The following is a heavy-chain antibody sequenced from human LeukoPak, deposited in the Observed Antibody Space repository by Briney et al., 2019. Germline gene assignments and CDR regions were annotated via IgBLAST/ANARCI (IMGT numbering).Heavy chain of an antibody. CDR2: VDPEDGET. CDR3: ASTLTYGEYYYYYMDV. V-gene: IGHV1-69-2*01. J-gene: IGHJ6*03. D-gene: IGHD2-2*01. Sequence: ASVKVSCKVSGYTFTDYYMHWVQQAPGKGLEWMGLVDPEDGETIYAQKFQGRVTITADESTSTAYMELSSLRSEDTAVYYCASTLTYGEYYYYYMDVWGKGTTVTVSS. CDR1: GYTFTDYY.